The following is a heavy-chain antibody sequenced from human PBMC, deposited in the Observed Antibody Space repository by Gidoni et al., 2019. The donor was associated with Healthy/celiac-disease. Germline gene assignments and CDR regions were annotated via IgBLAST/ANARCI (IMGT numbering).Heavy chain of an antibody. CDR1: GYSFTSYW. CDR2: ISPGDSNT. CDR3: ARGAGTTWIPFDY. Sequence: VQLVQSGAEVPQPVESLKISCKGSGYSFTSYWLGWVRQMPGKGLEWMGIISPGDSNTRYSPSLQGQVTISADKSISTAYLQWSSLKASDTAMYYCARGAGTTWIPFDYWGQGTLVTVSS. J-gene: IGHJ4*02. D-gene: IGHD1-7*01. V-gene: IGHV5-51*03.